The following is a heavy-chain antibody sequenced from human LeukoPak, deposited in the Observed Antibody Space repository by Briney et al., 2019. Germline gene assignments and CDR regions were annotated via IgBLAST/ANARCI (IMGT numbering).Heavy chain of an antibody. Sequence: PGGSLRLSCAASGFTFDDYGMSWVRQAPGKGLEWVSGINWNGGSTGYADSVKGRFTISRDISKNTLYLQMNSLRAEDTAVYYCARVLGVTTGGYHLHDAFDIWGQGTMVTVSS. CDR2: INWNGGST. V-gene: IGHV3-20*04. J-gene: IGHJ3*02. CDR3: ARVLGVTTGGYHLHDAFDI. CDR1: GFTFDDYG. D-gene: IGHD1-26*01.